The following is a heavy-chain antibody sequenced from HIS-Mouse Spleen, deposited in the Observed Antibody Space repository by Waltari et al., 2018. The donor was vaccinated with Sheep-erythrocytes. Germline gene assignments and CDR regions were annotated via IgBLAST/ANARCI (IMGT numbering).Heavy chain of an antibody. V-gene: IGHV4-31*03. D-gene: IGHD3-10*01. CDR3: ARALIITMVRGVTSNWFDP. CDR1: GGSISSGGYY. CDR2: IYYSGST. Sequence: QVQLQESGPGLVKPSQTLSLTCPVSGGSISSGGYYCSWFRQHPGKGLEWIGYIYYSGSTYYNPSLKSRVTISVDTSKNQFSLKLSSVTAADTAVYYCARALIITMVRGVTSNWFDPWGQGTLVTVSS. J-gene: IGHJ5*02.